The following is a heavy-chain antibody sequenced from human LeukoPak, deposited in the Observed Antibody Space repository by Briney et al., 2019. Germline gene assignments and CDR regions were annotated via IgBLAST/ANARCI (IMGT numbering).Heavy chain of an antibody. CDR3: ARERYNSAWYSFDY. CDR2: IYYSGST. D-gene: IGHD6-19*01. J-gene: IGHJ4*02. V-gene: IGHV4-39*07. CDR1: GGSISSSSYY. Sequence: SETLSLTCTVSGGSISSSSYYWGWIRQPPGKGLEWIGSIYYSGSTYYNPSLKSRVTISGDTSKSQFSLKLSSVTPADTAVYYCARERYNSAWYSFDYWGQGTLVTVSS.